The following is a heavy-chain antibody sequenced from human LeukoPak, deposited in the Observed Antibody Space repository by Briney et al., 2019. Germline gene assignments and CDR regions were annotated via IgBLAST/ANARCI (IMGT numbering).Heavy chain of an antibody. Sequence: AASAKVSCKASGGTFSSYAISWVRQAPGQGLEWMGGIIPIFGTANYAQKFQGRVTITADESTSTAYMELSSLRSEDTAVYYCARSQDYSSSSNVWGQGTLVTVSS. CDR1: GGTFSSYA. D-gene: IGHD6-6*01. CDR3: ARSQDYSSSSNV. J-gene: IGHJ4*02. CDR2: IIPIFGTA. V-gene: IGHV1-69*13.